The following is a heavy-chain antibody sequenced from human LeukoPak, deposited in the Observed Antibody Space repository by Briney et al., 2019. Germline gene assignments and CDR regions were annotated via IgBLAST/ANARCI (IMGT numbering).Heavy chain of an antibody. V-gene: IGHV3-43*01. D-gene: IGHD5-12*01. CDR2: ISWDGGST. J-gene: IGHJ2*01. Sequence: PGGSLRLSCAASGFTFDDYTMHWVRQAPGKGLEWASLISWDGGSTYYADSVKGRFTISRDNRKNSLYLQMNSLRTEDTALYYCAKDSGYDFSGWYFDLWGRGTLVTVSS. CDR1: GFTFDDYT. CDR3: AKDSGYDFSGWYFDL.